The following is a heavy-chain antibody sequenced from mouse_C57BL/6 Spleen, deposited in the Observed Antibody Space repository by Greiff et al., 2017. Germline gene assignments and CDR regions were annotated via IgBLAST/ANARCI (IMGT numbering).Heavy chain of an antibody. Sequence: QVQLQQPGAELVRPGSSVKLSCKASGYTFTSYWMHWVKQRPIQGLEWIGNIDPSDSATHYNQKFKDKATLTVDKSSSTAYMQLSSLTSEDSAVYYCARFGTRQLGPWFADWGKGTLVTVSA. CDR2: IDPSDSAT. CDR3: ARFGTRQLGPWFAD. V-gene: IGHV1-52*01. J-gene: IGHJ3*01. CDR1: GYTFTSYW. D-gene: IGHD3-2*01.